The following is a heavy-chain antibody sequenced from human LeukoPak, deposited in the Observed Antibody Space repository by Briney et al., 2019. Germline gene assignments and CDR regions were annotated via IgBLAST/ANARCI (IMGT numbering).Heavy chain of an antibody. D-gene: IGHD3-10*01. CDR1: GFTFSSYS. Sequence: GGSLRLSCAASGFTFSSYSMNWARQAPGKGLEWVSYISSSSSTIYYADSVKGRFTISRDNAKNSLYLQMNSLRAEDTAVYYCARDPGGPDYWGQGTLVTVSS. J-gene: IGHJ4*02. CDR3: ARDPGGPDY. CDR2: ISSSSSTI. V-gene: IGHV3-48*01.